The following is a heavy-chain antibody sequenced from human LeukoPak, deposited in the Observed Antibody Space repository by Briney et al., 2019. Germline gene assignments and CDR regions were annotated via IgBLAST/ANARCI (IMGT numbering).Heavy chain of an antibody. CDR2: ISGSGGST. D-gene: IGHD2-15*01. Sequence: GGSLRLSCAASGFTFSSYAMSWVRQAPGKGLEWGSAISGSGGSTYYADSVKGRFTISRDNSKNTLYLQMNSLRAEDTAVYYCAKDRGYCSGGSCYFDFWGQGTLVTVSS. J-gene: IGHJ4*02. V-gene: IGHV3-23*01. CDR3: AKDRGYCSGGSCYFDF. CDR1: GFTFSSYA.